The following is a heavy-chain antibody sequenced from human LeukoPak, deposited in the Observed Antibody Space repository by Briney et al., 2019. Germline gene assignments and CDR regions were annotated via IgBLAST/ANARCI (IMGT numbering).Heavy chain of an antibody. V-gene: IGHV3-21*01. CDR2: MSSGCEYI. J-gene: IGHJ4*02. Sequence: PGGTLRLSCVASGFTFSRHSLSCVRRAPGQGLEWCTSMSSGCEYIHHAEPVEGGFTISRDNGYKSVYLQMNSLGAEDTAVYYFARGRGYNAWPAGYWGQGTQVTVSS. CDR3: ARGRGYNAWPAGY. D-gene: IGHD3-22*01. CDR1: GFTFSRHS.